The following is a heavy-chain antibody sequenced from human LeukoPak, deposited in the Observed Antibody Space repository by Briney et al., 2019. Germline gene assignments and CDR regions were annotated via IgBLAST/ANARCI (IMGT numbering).Heavy chain of an antibody. J-gene: IGHJ3*02. V-gene: IGHV3-74*01. CDR1: GFTFSSYW. Sequence: PGGSLRLSCAASGFTFSSYWVHWVRQAPGKGLVWVSPINSDGSSTSYADSVKGRFTISRDNAKNTLSLQMNSLRAEDTAVYYCARVGGSNAFDIWGQGTMVIVSP. CDR3: ARVGGSNAFDI. D-gene: IGHD1-26*01. CDR2: INSDGSST.